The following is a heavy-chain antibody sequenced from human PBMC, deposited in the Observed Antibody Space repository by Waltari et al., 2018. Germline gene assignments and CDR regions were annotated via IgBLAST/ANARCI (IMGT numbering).Heavy chain of an antibody. V-gene: IGHV4-4*07. CDR3: ARGDGYDILTAAGTFNY. Sequence: QVQLQESGPGLVKPSETLSPTCTVAGGSIRCYFLSWIRQPDGKELEWIGRIYTSGSTNYNPSLKSRVTMSLDTSRNQISLKLSSVTAADTAVYYCARGDGYDILTAAGTFNYWGQGTLVTVSS. J-gene: IGHJ4*02. CDR2: IYTSGST. D-gene: IGHD3-9*01. CDR1: GGSIRCYF.